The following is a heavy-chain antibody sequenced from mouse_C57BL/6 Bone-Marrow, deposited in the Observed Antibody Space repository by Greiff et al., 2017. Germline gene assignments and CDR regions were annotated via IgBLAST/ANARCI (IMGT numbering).Heavy chain of an antibody. J-gene: IGHJ3*01. D-gene: IGHD2-1*01. CDR3: ARSLYGNYVAY. V-gene: IGHV1-50*01. Sequence: QVQLQQPGAELVKPGASVKLSCKASGYTFTSYWMQWVKQRPGQGLEWIGEIDPSDSYTNYNQKFKGKATLTVDTSSSTAYMQLSSLTSEDSAVYYCARSLYGNYVAYWGQGTLVTVSA. CDR1: GYTFTSYW. CDR2: IDPSDSYT.